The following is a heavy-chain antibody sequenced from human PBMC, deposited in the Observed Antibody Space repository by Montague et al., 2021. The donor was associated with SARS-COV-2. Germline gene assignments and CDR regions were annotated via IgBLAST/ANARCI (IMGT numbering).Heavy chain of an antibody. CDR1: GFTFSSYA. CDR2: ISYDGSNK. V-gene: IGHV3-30-3*01. Sequence: SLRLSCAASGFTFSSYAMHWVRQAPGKGLEWVAVISYDGSNKYYADSVKGRFTISRDNSKYTLYLQMNSLRAEDTAVYYCARDPEYDILTGYSFDYWGQGTLVTVSS. CDR3: ARDPEYDILTGYSFDY. D-gene: IGHD3-9*01. J-gene: IGHJ4*02.